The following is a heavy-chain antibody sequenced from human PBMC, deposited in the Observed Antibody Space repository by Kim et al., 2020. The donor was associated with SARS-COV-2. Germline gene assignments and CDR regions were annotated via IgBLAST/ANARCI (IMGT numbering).Heavy chain of an antibody. CDR1: GFTFSSYG. J-gene: IGHJ4*02. CDR2: ISYDGSNK. D-gene: IGHD6-13*01. CDR3: AKGKYSSSWSNFDY. V-gene: IGHV3-30*18. Sequence: GGSLRLSCAASGFTFSSYGMHWVRQAPGKGLEWVAVISYDGSNKYYADSVKGRFTISRDNSKNTLYLQMNSLRAEDTAVYYCAKGKYSSSWSNFDYWGQG.